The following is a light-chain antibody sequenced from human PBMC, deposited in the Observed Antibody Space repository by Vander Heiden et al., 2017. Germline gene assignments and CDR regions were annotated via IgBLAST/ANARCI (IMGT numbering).Light chain of an antibody. CDR1: SGHDNYA. CDR3: QTWGSGIVV. Sequence: QLVVTQSPSASASLGASVKLTCTLNSGHDNYAIAWHQQQPEKGPRYLMKVNSDGSHSKGDGIPDRFSGSSSGAERYLIISSLQSEDEADYYCQTWGSGIVVFGGGTKLTVL. CDR2: VNSDGSH. V-gene: IGLV4-69*01. J-gene: IGLJ2*01.